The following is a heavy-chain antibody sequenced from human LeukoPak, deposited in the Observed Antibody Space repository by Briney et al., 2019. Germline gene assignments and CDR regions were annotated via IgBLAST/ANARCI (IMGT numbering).Heavy chain of an antibody. D-gene: IGHD3-9*01. J-gene: IGHJ4*02. V-gene: IGHV4-59*01. CDR2: IYYSGST. Sequence: PSETLSLTCTVSGGSISGSHWSWIRQPPGKGLEWIGYIYYSGSTNYNPSLKSRVTISVDTSKNQFSLKLSSVTAADTAVYYCARGWGYYDILTGYSPLTTFDYWGQGTLVTVSS. CDR1: GGSISGSH. CDR3: ARGWGYYDILTGYSPLTTFDY.